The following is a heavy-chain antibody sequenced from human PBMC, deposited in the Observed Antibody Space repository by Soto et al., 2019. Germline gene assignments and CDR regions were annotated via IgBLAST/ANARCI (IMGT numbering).Heavy chain of an antibody. CDR2: ISSSSSTI. Sequence: EVQLVESGGGLVQPGGSLRLSCAASGFTFSSYSMNWVRQAPGKGLEWVSYISSSSSTIYYADSVKGRFTISRDNAKNSLCLQMNSLRDEDTAVYYCARENVAAGLYYFDYWGQGTLVTVSS. CDR1: GFTFSSYS. CDR3: ARENVAAGLYYFDY. J-gene: IGHJ4*02. D-gene: IGHD2-15*01. V-gene: IGHV3-48*02.